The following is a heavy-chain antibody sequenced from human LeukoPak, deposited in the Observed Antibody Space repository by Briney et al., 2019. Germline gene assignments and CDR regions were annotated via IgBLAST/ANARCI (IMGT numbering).Heavy chain of an antibody. V-gene: IGHV3-23*01. D-gene: IGHD3-10*01. Sequence: GGSLRLSCASSGFTFNTFAMTWVRQAPGKGLEWVSGISGSGGSTYYADSVKGRFTISRDNSKNTLFLQMDGLRAEDTAVYYCAKSSGEWFGDPRGLDYWGQGTLVTVSS. CDR2: ISGSGGST. CDR1: GFTFNTFA. J-gene: IGHJ4*02. CDR3: AKSSGEWFGDPRGLDY.